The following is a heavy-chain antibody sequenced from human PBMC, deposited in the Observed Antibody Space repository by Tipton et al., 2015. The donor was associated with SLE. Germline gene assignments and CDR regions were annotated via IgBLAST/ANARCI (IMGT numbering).Heavy chain of an antibody. CDR2: IYYSGST. CDR3: ARGQPGSYAIDY. J-gene: IGHJ4*02. V-gene: IGHV4-59*11. D-gene: IGHD1-26*01. Sequence: TLSLTCTVSGGSISSHYWSWIRQPPGKGLEWIGDIYYSGSTNYNPALKSRVTISVDTSKNQFSLKLSSVTAADTAVYYCARGQPGSYAIDYWGQGTLVTVSS. CDR1: GGSISSHY.